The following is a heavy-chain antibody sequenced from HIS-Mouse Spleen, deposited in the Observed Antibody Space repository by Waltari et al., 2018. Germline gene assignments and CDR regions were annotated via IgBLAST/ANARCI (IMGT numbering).Heavy chain of an antibody. J-gene: IGHJ4*02. CDR1: GFSLSTSGMC. CDR3: ARIAEGYSSGWYAFDY. CDR2: IDWDDDK. V-gene: IGHV2-70*15. D-gene: IGHD6-19*01. Sequence: QVTLRESGPALVKPTQTLTLTCTFSGFSLSTSGMCVSWIRQPPGKALEWLARIDWDDDKYYSTYLKNRLTSSKDTSKNQVVLTMTNMDPVDTATYYCARIAEGYSSGWYAFDYWGQGTLVTVSS.